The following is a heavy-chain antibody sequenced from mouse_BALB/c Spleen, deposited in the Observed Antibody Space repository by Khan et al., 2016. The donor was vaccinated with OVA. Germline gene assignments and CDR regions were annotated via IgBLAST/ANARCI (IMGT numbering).Heavy chain of an antibody. CDR2: INTYTGEP. V-gene: IGHV9-3-1*01. Sequence: QIQLVQSGPELKKPGETVKISCKASGYTFTNYGMNWVKQAPGKGLKWMGWINTYTGEPTYADDFKGRFAFSLETSASTAYLQINNLKNEDTATYFCATTVVEAMDYWGQGTLVTVSS. CDR1: GYTFTNYG. J-gene: IGHJ4*01. CDR3: ATTVVEAMDY. D-gene: IGHD1-1*01.